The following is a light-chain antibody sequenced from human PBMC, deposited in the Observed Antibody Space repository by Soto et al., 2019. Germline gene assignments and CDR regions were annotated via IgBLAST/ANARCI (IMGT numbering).Light chain of an antibody. CDR1: QSVSNN. J-gene: IGKJ5*01. CDR3: QQLNSYPIT. Sequence: ETLMTQSPATLSVSPRERATLFCMASQSVSNNFAWYQQKPGQAPRLLVYGASTRATGVPDRFSGSGSGTDFTLTISILQPEDFATYFCQQLNSYPITFGQGTRLEIK. CDR2: GAS. V-gene: IGKV3-15*01.